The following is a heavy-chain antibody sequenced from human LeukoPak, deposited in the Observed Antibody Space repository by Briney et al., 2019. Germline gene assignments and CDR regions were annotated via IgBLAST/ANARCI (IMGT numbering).Heavy chain of an antibody. CDR2: INHSGST. D-gene: IGHD3-10*01. CDR3: ARGLDGSGSYVWDPGYYFDY. Sequence: GSLRLSCAASGFTFSSYSMNWIRQPPGKGLEWIGEINHSGSTNYNPSLKSRVTISVDTSKNQFSLKLSSVTAADTAVYYCARGLDGSGSYVWDPGYYFDYWGQGTLVTVSS. V-gene: IGHV4-34*01. J-gene: IGHJ4*02. CDR1: GFTFSSYS.